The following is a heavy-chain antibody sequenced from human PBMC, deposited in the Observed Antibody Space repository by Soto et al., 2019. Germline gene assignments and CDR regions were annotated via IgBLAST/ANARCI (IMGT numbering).Heavy chain of an antibody. J-gene: IGHJ5*02. CDR2: INPSGGST. Sequence: QVQLVQSGAEVKKPGASVKVSCKASGYTFTSYYMHWVRQAPGQGLEWMGIINPSGGSTSYGQKFRGGVTMTRDTSTSTVYMELSSVRSEDTDVYYCARETSDPLYSISSKWFGPWGQGTLVTVSS. V-gene: IGHV1-46*01. D-gene: IGHD6-6*01. CDR1: GYTFTSYY. CDR3: ARETSDPLYSISSKWFGP.